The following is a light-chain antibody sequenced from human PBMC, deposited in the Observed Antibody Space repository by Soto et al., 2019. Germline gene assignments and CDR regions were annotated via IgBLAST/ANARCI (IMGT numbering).Light chain of an antibody. CDR1: QNIDSW. V-gene: IGKV1-5*03. CDR3: QHYDSYSAT. Sequence: DIQMTQSPSTLSPSVGDRVTITCRASQNIDSWLAWYQQKPGKAPKLLIYKASFLEGGVPSRFSGSGSGTGFTLTISSLQPDDFASYYCQHYDSYSATFGQGTKLEIK. CDR2: KAS. J-gene: IGKJ2*01.